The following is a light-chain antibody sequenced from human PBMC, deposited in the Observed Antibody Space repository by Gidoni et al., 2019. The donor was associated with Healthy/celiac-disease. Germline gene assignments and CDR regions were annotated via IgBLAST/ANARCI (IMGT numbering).Light chain of an antibody. Sequence: DIQLTQSPSSLSASVGDRVTITCRASQVVRTFLNWYQQKPGKAPKLLIYAASSVQSGVPSRFSGSGSGTDFTLTISSLQPEDFATYYCQQTYSSPYIFAQGTNLEI. CDR1: QVVRTF. CDR2: AAS. J-gene: IGKJ2*01. CDR3: QQTYSSPYI. V-gene: IGKV1-39*01.